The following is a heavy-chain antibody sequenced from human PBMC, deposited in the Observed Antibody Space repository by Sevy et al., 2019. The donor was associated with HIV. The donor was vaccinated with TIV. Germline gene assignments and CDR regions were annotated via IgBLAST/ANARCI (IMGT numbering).Heavy chain of an antibody. V-gene: IGHV1-18*01. D-gene: IGHD2-2*01. CDR1: GYTFTSYG. CDR3: ARDYCSSTSCRKDY. Sequence: ASLKVSCKASGYTFTSYGISWVRQAPGQGLEWMGWISAYNGNTNYAQKLQGRVTMTTDTSTSTAYMELRSLRSDDTAVYYCARDYCSSTSCRKDYWGQGTLVTVSS. CDR2: ISAYNGNT. J-gene: IGHJ4*02.